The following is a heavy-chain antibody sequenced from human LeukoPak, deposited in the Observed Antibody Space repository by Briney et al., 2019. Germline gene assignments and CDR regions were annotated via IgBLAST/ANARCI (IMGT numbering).Heavy chain of an antibody. J-gene: IGHJ4*02. D-gene: IGHD1-26*01. V-gene: IGHV1-18*01. Sequence: AAVKVSCKASGYAFTSYGISWVRQAPGQGLEWMGWISAYNGNTNYAQKLQGRVTMTTDTSTSTAYMELMSVRSEDTALYSCAIHSGSYWGAFDYWGQGTLVTVSS. CDR2: ISAYNGNT. CDR3: AIHSGSYWGAFDY. CDR1: GYAFTSYG.